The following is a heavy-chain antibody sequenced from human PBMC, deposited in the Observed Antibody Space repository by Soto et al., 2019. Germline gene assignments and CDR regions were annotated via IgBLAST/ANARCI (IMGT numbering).Heavy chain of an antibody. D-gene: IGHD2-15*01. V-gene: IGHV3-30*18. J-gene: IGHJ4*02. CDR2: ISYDGSNK. CDR1: GFTFSSYG. Sequence: QVQLVESGGGVVQPGRSLRLSCAASGFTFSSYGMHWVRQAPGKGLEWVAVISYDGSNKYYADSVKGRFTIPSDNSKNTLYLQMNSLRAEDTAVYYCAKSEVGILEPDYWGQGTLVTVSS. CDR3: AKSEVGILEPDY.